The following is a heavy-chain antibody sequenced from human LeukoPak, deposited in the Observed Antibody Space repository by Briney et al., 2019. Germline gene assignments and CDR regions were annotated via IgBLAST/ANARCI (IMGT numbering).Heavy chain of an antibody. V-gene: IGHV3-23*01. CDR3: VKERDRGIEVADDFDY. CDR1: GFTFSMCS. Sequence: GGSLRPSCAASGFTFSMCSMAWVRQAPGKGLEWVSVINDRGGYIQDADSVRGRFTISRDNYQNTLFLQMNSLRAEDTAVYYCVKERDRGIEVADDFDYWGQGTLVTVSS. CDR2: INDRGGYI. D-gene: IGHD6-19*01. J-gene: IGHJ4*02.